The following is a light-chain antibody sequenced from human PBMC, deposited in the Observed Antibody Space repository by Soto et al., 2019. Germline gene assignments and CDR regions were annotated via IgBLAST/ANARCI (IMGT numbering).Light chain of an antibody. CDR1: VSFRVL. Sequence: EVVLTQSPVTLSLSPGETATLSCRASVSFRVLLAWYQQKPAQAPRLLIYYTYNRATGIPPRFSGSGSGTDFTLTISSLEPEDSAVYYCQQRHMWPLTFGQGTRLEIK. CDR3: QQRHMWPLT. J-gene: IGKJ5*01. V-gene: IGKV3-11*01. CDR2: YTY.